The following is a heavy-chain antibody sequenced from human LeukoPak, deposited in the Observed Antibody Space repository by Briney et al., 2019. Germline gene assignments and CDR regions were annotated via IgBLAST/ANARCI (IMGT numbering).Heavy chain of an antibody. J-gene: IGHJ6*03. D-gene: IGHD3-10*01. V-gene: IGHV1-18*01. CDR2: ISACNGNT. Sequence: ASVKVSCKASGGTFSSYAISWVRQAPGQGLEWMGWISACNGNTNYAQKLQGRVTMTTDTSTSTAYMELRSLRSDDTAVYYCARDYYGSGRPIYYYYMDVWGKGTTVTVSS. CDR1: GGTFSSYA. CDR3: ARDYYGSGRPIYYYYMDV.